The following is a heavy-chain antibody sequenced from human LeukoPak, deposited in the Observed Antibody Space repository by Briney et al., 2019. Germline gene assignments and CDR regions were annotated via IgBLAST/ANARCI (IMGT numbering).Heavy chain of an antibody. J-gene: IGHJ5*02. CDR3: ARVRPSSTSPFPFDP. D-gene: IGHD2-2*01. V-gene: IGHV1-69*01. CDR1: GGTFISYA. Sequence: SVKVSCKASGGTFISYAISWVRQAPGQGLEWMGGIIPIFGTANYAQKFQGRVTITADESTSTAYMELSSLRSEDTAVYYCARVRPSSTSPFPFDPWGQGTLVTVSS. CDR2: IIPIFGTA.